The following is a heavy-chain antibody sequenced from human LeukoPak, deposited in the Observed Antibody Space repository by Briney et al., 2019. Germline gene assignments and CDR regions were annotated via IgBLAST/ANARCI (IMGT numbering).Heavy chain of an antibody. D-gene: IGHD1-14*01. V-gene: IGHV3-30*02. CDR3: ARATGAFDI. CDR1: GFTFSSYG. CDR2: IRYDGRNK. J-gene: IGHJ3*02. Sequence: GGSLRLSCAASGFTFSSYGMHWVRQAPGKGLEWVAFIRYDGRNKYYAASVKGRFTISRDNSKNTLYLQVNSLRAEDTALYHCARATGAFDIWGQGTMVTVSS.